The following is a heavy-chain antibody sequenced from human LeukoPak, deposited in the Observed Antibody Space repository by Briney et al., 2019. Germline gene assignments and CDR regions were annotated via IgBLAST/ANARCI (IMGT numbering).Heavy chain of an antibody. V-gene: IGHV4-38-2*02. D-gene: IGHD1-14*01. CDR2: IYHSGST. CDR3: ARDTGDYVDY. Sequence: SETLSLTCTVYGGSLSSYYWGWIRQPPGKGLEWIGSIYHSGSTYYNPSLKSRVTISVDTSKNQFSLKLSSVTAADTAVYYCARDTGDYVDYWGQGTLVTVSS. J-gene: IGHJ4*02. CDR1: GGSLSSYY.